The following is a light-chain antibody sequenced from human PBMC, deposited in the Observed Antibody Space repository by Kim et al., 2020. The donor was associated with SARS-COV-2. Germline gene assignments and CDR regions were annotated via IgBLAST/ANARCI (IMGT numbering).Light chain of an antibody. V-gene: IGKV1-5*03. CDR3: QQYYALWT. J-gene: IGKJ1*01. Sequence: DIQMTQSPSTLSASVGDRVTITCRASQSIGTWLAWYQQKPGKAPELPIYKASTLETGVPSRFSGSGSGTEFTLTISSLQPEDSASYHCQQYYALWTFGQGTKVDIK. CDR2: KAS. CDR1: QSIGTW.